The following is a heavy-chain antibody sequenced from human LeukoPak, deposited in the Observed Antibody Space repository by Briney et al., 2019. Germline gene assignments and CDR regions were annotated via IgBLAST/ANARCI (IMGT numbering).Heavy chain of an antibody. J-gene: IGHJ3*02. CDR2: IYYSGST. Sequence: SETLSLTCTVSGGSISSYYWSWIRQPPGKGLEWIGYIYYSGSTNYNPSLKSRVTISVDTSKNQFSLKLSSVTAADTAVYYCARVRRWRNAFDIWGQGTMVTVSS. CDR3: ARVRRWRNAFDI. CDR1: GGSISSYY. V-gene: IGHV4-59*01. D-gene: IGHD4-23*01.